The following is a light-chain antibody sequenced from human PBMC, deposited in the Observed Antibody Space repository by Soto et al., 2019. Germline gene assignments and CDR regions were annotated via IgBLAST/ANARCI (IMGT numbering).Light chain of an antibody. CDR2: AAS. CDR3: QQSSDIPYT. V-gene: IGKV1-39*01. Sequence: DLQMTQSPSSLSASVGDRVTITCRASQTISSYLNWYQQNPGKAPKLLIYAASNLQSGVPSRFSGTGSGTDFTLTISCLQPEDFATYYCQQSSDIPYTFGQGTKLEIK. CDR1: QTISSY. J-gene: IGKJ2*01.